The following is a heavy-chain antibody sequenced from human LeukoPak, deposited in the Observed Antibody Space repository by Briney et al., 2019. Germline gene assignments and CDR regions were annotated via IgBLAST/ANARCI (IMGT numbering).Heavy chain of an antibody. J-gene: IGHJ4*02. V-gene: IGHV4-59*08. Sequence: PSETLSLTCTVSGGSISSYYWSWIRQPPGKGLEWIGYIYYSGSTSYNPSLKSRVTISVDTSKNQFSLKLSSVTAADTAVYYCARTDAFTFGGVIVGSYFDYWGQGTLVTVSS. CDR2: IYYSGST. CDR1: GGSISSYY. CDR3: ARTDAFTFGGVIVGSYFDY. D-gene: IGHD3-16*02.